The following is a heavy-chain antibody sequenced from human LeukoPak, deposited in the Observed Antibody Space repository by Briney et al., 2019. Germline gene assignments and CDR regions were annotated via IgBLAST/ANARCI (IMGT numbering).Heavy chain of an antibody. D-gene: IGHD3-22*01. V-gene: IGHV1-69*13. Sequence: SVKVSCKASGGTFSSYAISWVRQAPGQGLEWMGGIIPIFGTANYAQKFQGRVTITADESTSTAYMELSSLRSEDTAVYYCARDYDSSGRPLNYWGQGTLVTVSS. CDR2: IIPIFGTA. J-gene: IGHJ4*02. CDR1: GGTFSSYA. CDR3: ARDYDSSGRPLNY.